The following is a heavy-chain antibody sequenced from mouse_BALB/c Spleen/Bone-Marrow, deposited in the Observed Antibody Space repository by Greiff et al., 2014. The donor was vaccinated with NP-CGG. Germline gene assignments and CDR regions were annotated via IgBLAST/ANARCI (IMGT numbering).Heavy chain of an antibody. CDR3: ARDMGGLLFGS. V-gene: IGHV7-3*02. CDR1: GFTFTDYY. D-gene: IGHD1-1*01. CDR2: IRNKAYGYTT. Sequence: DVKLVESGGGLVQPGGSLRLSCATSGFTFTDYYMNWVRQPPGKALEWLAFIRNKAYGYTTEYSASVKGRFTISRDNSQNILHLQMNTLRAEDSATYYCARDMGGLLFGSWGQGTTLSVSS. J-gene: IGHJ2*01.